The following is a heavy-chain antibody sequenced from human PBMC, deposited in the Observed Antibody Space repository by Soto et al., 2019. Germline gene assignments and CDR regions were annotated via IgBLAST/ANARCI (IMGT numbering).Heavy chain of an antibody. CDR1: GFNFRSLA. CDR2: VSSDGMNV. V-gene: IGHV3-30*18. Sequence: QVHLGESGGGVVQPGKSLRLSCAVSGFNFRSLAVHWVRQAPGKGPSWVAAVSSDGMNVHYADSVKGRFTISRDDSETTVYLQLNSLSGDYTAMYYCAKGTISMMVVGYFAYWGHGNLVTVSS. D-gene: IGHD3-3*02. CDR3: AKGTISMMVVGYFAY. J-gene: IGHJ4*01.